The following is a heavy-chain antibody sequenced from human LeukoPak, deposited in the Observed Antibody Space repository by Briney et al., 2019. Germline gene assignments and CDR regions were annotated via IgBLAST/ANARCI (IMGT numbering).Heavy chain of an antibody. Sequence: ASVKVSCXASGYTFTGYYMHWVRQARGQGLEWMGWINPNSGGTNYAQKFQGRVTMTRDTSISTAYMELSRLRSDDTAVYYCARDGVSYYDSSGYSSYYYYMDVWGKGTTVTVSS. V-gene: IGHV1-2*02. J-gene: IGHJ6*03. D-gene: IGHD3-22*01. CDR2: INPNSGGT. CDR1: GYTFTGYY. CDR3: ARDGVSYYDSSGYSSYYYYMDV.